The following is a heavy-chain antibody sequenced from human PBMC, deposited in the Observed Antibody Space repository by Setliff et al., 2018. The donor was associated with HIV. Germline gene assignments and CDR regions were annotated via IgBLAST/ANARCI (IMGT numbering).Heavy chain of an antibody. CDR1: GFSFPDAW. Sequence: LRLSCAASGFSFPDAWMNWVRQPPGKGLEWIGEINYSGDTTYNPSLKSRVNMFIDTSKKQFSLKVASVTAADTAVYYCVRQHGDYAFGSWGQGTLVTVSS. CDR2: INYSGDT. CDR3: VRQHGDYAFGS. V-gene: IGHV4-34*01. J-gene: IGHJ5*01. D-gene: IGHD4-17*01.